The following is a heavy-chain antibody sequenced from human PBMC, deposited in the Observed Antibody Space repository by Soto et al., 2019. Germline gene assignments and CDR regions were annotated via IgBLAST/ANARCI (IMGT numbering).Heavy chain of an antibody. D-gene: IGHD1-26*01. CDR2: ISGSGGST. CDR1: GFTFSSYA. CDR3: AKDTDIVGATTLFDFDY. J-gene: IGHJ4*02. V-gene: IGHV3-23*01. Sequence: GGSLRLSCAASGFTFSSYAMSWVRQAPGKGLEWVSAISGSGGSTYYADSVKGRFTISRDNSKNTLYLQMNSLRAEDTAVYYCAKDTDIVGATTLFDFDYWGQGTLVTVSS.